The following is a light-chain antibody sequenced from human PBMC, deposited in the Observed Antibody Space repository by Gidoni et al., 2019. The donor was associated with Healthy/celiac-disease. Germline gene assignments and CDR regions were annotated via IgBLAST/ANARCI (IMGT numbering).Light chain of an antibody. CDR2: KAS. V-gene: IGKV1-5*03. CDR3: QQYNSFSLT. Sequence: DIQMTQSPSTLSASVGDRVTITCRASQSISSWLAWYQQTPGKAPKLLIYKASSLESGVPSRFSGSGSGTEFPLTISSLQPDDFATYYCQQYNSFSLTFGGGTKVEIK. CDR1: QSISSW. J-gene: IGKJ4*01.